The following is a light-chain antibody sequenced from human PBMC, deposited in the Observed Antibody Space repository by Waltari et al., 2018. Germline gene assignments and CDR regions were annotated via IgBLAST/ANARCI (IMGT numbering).Light chain of an antibody. V-gene: IGKV1-39*01. CDR3: QQSYSTPHT. CDR2: AAS. CDR1: QSISFY. Sequence: DIQMTQSPYSLSASVGDRVTITCRASQSISFYLNLYQQKPGKAPKLLIYAASSLQSGVPSRFSGSGSGTDFTLTISSLQPEDFATYSCQQSYSTPHTFGQGTKLEIK. J-gene: IGKJ2*01.